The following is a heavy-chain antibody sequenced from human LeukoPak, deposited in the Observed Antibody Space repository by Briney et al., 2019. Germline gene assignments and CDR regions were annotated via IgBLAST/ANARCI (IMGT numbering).Heavy chain of an antibody. J-gene: IGHJ4*02. D-gene: IGHD3-9*01. V-gene: IGHV3-23*01. CDR2: IRGSGGTT. Sequence: GGSLRLSCAASGFTFSGCAMSWVRQAPGKGLEWVTDIRGSGGTTYYADSVKGRFTISRDNYKDTLYLQMNSLRAEDTAVYYCAKGLYDWLSDTDYWGQGTLVTVSS. CDR3: AKGLYDWLSDTDY. CDR1: GFTFSGCA.